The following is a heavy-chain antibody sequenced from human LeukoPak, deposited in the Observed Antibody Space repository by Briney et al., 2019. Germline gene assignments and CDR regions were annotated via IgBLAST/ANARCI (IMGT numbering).Heavy chain of an antibody. Sequence: ASVKVSCKASGYTFTSYEINWVGQATGQGLEWMGWMNPNSGNTGYAQKFQGRVTMTRNTSISPAYMELSSLRSEDTAVYYCAASSSGYDYYYWGQGTLVTVSS. V-gene: IGHV1-8*01. D-gene: IGHD5-12*01. CDR3: AASSSGYDYYY. CDR1: GYTFTSYE. J-gene: IGHJ4*02. CDR2: MNPNSGNT.